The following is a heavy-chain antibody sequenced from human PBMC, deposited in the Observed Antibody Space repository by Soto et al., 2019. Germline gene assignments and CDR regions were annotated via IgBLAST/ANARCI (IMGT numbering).Heavy chain of an antibody. D-gene: IGHD6-13*01. CDR2: IYPGDSDT. J-gene: IGHJ5*02. Sequence: PGESLKISCHASGYSFISSWIGWVRQMPGKGLEWMGIIYPGDSDTRYSPSFQGQVTISADKSTSTAYLQWSSLKASDTATYYCARMMAASGTAFDPWGQGTLVTVSS. V-gene: IGHV5-51*01. CDR1: GYSFISSW. CDR3: ARMMAASGTAFDP.